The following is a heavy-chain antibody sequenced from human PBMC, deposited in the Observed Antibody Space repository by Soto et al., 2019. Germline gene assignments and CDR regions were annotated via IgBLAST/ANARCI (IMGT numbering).Heavy chain of an antibody. CDR3: TTAFGSSGYGPGWIGNYYYYGMDV. CDR1: GLTFSNAW. J-gene: IGHJ6*02. CDR2: IKSKTDGGTT. Sequence: GGSLRLSCAASGLTFSNAWMNWVRQAPGKGLEWVGRIKSKTDGGTTDYAAPVKGRFTISRDDSKNTLYLQMNSLKTEDTAVDYCTTAFGSSGYGPGWIGNYYYYGMDVWGQGTTVTVSS. D-gene: IGHD6-19*01. V-gene: IGHV3-15*07.